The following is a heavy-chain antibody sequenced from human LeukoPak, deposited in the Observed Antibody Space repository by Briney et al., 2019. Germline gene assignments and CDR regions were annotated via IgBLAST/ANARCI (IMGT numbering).Heavy chain of an antibody. D-gene: IGHD2-2*02. CDR3: ARQSGAAIPFVY. CDR2: IKSKGNSHAT. J-gene: IGHJ4*02. CDR1: GFTFSSYA. Sequence: PGGSLRLSCAASGFTFSSYAMHWVRQASGKGLEWLGHIKSKGNSHATAYAASLKGRFTISRDDSKNTAYLQTNNLETEDTAMYYCARQSGAAIPFVYWGQGTLVTVSS. V-gene: IGHV3-73*01.